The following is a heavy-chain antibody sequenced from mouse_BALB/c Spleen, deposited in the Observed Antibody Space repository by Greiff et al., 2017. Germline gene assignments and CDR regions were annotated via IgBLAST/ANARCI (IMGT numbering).Heavy chain of an antibody. V-gene: IGHV1-9*01. CDR1: GYTFSSYW. Sequence: QVQLQQSGAELMKPGASVKISCKATGYTFSSYWIEWVKQRPGHGLEWIGEILPGSGSTNYNEKFKGKATFTADTSSNTAYMQLSSLTSEDSAVYYCARGTGSWFAYWGQGTLVTVSA. D-gene: IGHD4-1*01. CDR3: ARGTGSWFAY. CDR2: ILPGSGST. J-gene: IGHJ3*01.